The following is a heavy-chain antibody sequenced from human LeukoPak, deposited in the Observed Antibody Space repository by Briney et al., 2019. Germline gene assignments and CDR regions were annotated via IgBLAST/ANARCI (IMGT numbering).Heavy chain of an antibody. D-gene: IGHD2-21*02. CDR1: GYTFTNYY. J-gene: IGHJ4*02. CDR3: ARGDLLDY. Sequence: ASVKVSCKASGYTFTNYYLHWVRQAPGQGLEWMGVINPSGGSTTYAQKFQGRVTMTRDTSTSIVSMEVNSLRSEDTAVYYCARGDLLDYWGQGTLVTVSS. CDR2: INPSGGST. V-gene: IGHV1-46*01.